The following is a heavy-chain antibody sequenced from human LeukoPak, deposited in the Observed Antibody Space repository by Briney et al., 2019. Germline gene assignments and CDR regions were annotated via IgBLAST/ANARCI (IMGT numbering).Heavy chain of an antibody. D-gene: IGHD2-15*01. V-gene: IGHV3-48*01. J-gene: IGHJ3*02. CDR3: ASQYCSGGSCYPRRAFDI. Sequence: GWSLTLSCAASRFTFRNYSMNWVRQAPGKGLEWVSYISRSSSTIYYADSLKGRFTISRDNSKNSLYLQMNSLRAEDTAVYYCASQYCSGGSCYPRRAFDIWGQGTMVTVSS. CDR1: RFTFRNYS. CDR2: ISRSSSTI.